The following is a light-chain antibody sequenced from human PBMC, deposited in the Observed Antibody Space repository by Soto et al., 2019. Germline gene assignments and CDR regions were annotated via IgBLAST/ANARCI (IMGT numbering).Light chain of an antibody. CDR3: QQSGSSPWT. V-gene: IGKV3-20*01. J-gene: IGKJ1*01. Sequence: ELVLTQSPGTLSLSPGESAALSCRASQPVSSNFLAWYQQKPGQAPRLLIYGVSSRASGIPDRFFGSGSGTDFTLTISRLEPEDFAVYYCQQSGSSPWTFGQGTKVDIK. CDR1: QPVSSNF. CDR2: GVS.